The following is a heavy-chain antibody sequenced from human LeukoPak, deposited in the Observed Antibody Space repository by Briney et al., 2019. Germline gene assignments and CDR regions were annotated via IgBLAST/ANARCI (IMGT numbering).Heavy chain of an antibody. CDR3: AKGNYGDYVFDY. V-gene: IGHV3-43*01. D-gene: IGHD4-17*01. J-gene: IGHJ4*02. CDR2: ISWDGGST. Sequence: GGSLRLSCAASGFTFSSYSMNWVRQAPGKGLEWVSLISWDGGSTYYADSVKGRFTISRDNSKNSLYLQMNSLRTEDTALYYCAKGNYGDYVFDYWGQGTLVTVSS. CDR1: GFTFSSYS.